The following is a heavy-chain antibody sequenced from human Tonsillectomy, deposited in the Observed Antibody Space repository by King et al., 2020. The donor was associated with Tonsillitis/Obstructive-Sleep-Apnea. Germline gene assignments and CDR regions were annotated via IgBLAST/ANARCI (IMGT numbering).Heavy chain of an antibody. V-gene: IGHV4-59*01. CDR2: IYYSGST. D-gene: IGHD3-3*01. CDR1: GGSISSYY. Sequence: VQLQESGPGLVKPSETLSLTCTVSGGSISSYYWSWLRQPPGKGLEWIGYIYYSGSTNYNPSLKSRVTISVDTSKNQFSLKLSSVTAADTAVYYCARDHYDFWSGYSYYYYYMDVWGKGTTVTVSS. CDR3: ARDHYDFWSGYSYYYYYMDV. J-gene: IGHJ6*03.